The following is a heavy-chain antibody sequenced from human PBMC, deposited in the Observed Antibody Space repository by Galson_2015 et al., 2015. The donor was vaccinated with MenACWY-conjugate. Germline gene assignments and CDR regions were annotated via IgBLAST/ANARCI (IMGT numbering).Heavy chain of an antibody. D-gene: IGHD6-19*01. J-gene: IGHJ4*02. CDR2: INSDGDRT. CDR3: AADLDSSGRDYVDQ. Sequence: SLRLSCAVSEFTFGRYAMSWVRQAPGKGLEWVALINSDGDRTHYADSVKGRFTISRDTSKKTFYLQMSSLRADDTAMYYCAADLDSSGRDYVDQWGQGTLVTVS. CDR1: EFTFGRYA. V-gene: IGHV3-23*01.